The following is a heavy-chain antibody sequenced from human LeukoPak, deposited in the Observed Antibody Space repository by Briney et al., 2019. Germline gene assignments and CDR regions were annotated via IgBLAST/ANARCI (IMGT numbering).Heavy chain of an antibody. Sequence: EPSETLSLTCTVSGYSISSGYYWGWIRQPPGKGLEWIGSIYYNGSTYYNPSLKSRVTISVDTSKNQFSLKLTSVTAADTAVYYCARAVTAVARGYFDYWGQGTLVTVSS. V-gene: IGHV4-38-2*02. CDR1: GYSISSGYY. CDR3: ARAVTAVARGYFDY. D-gene: IGHD6-19*01. J-gene: IGHJ4*02. CDR2: IYYNGST.